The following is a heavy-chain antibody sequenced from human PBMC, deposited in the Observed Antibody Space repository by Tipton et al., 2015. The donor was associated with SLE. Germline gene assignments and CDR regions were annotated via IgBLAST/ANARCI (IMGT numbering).Heavy chain of an antibody. D-gene: IGHD7-27*01. J-gene: IGHJ6*03. CDR1: GYSISSGYY. V-gene: IGHV4-61*01. Sequence: TLSLTCAVSGYSISSGYYWGWIRQPPGKGLEWIGYIYYSGSTNYNPSLKSRVTISVDTSKNQFSLKLSSVTAADTAVYYCARGPGYYYMDVWGKGTTVTVSS. CDR2: IYYSGST. CDR3: ARGPGYYYMDV.